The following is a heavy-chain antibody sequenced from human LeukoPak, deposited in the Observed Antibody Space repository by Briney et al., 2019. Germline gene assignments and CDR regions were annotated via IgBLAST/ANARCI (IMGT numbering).Heavy chain of an antibody. J-gene: IGHJ3*02. CDR3: ARRGQYFDILTGYTDAFDI. CDR1: GYSFTIFW. D-gene: IGHD3-9*01. CDR2: IYPADSDT. V-gene: IGHV5-51*01. Sequence: LGESLKVSCKGSGYSFTIFWIGWVRQMRGKGLEWMGIIYPADSDTRSSPPCQGQLTISADKAISSAYLQWSSRNASDTAMYYCARRGQYFDILTGYTDAFDIWGQGTMVTVSS.